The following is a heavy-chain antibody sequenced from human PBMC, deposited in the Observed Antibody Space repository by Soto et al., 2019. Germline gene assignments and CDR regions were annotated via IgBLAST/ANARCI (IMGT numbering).Heavy chain of an antibody. CDR3: AKDRCVGDCYSCFDY. CDR1: GFTFSSYG. CDR2: ISYDGSNK. V-gene: IGHV3-30*18. Sequence: QVQLVESGGGVVQPGRSLRLSCAASGFTFSSYGMHWVRQAPGKGLEWVAVISYDGSNKYYADSVKGRFTISRDNSKNTLYLQMNSLRAEDTAVYYCAKDRCVGDCYSCFDYWGQGTLFTVSS. D-gene: IGHD2-21*02. J-gene: IGHJ4*02.